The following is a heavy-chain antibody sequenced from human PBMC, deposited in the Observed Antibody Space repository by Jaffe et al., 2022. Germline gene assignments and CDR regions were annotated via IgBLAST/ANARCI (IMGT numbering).Heavy chain of an antibody. D-gene: IGHD2-2*01. CDR1: GFTFSSYA. CDR3: AKDSRCSSTSCSWYFDL. V-gene: IGHV3-23*01. CDR2: ISGSGGST. Sequence: EVQLLESGGGLVQPGGSLRLSCAASGFTFSSYAMSWVRQAPGKGLEWVSAISGSGGSTYYADSVKGRFTISRDNSKNTLYLQMNSLRAEDTAVYYCAKDSRCSSTSCSWYFDLWGRGTLVTVSS. J-gene: IGHJ2*01.